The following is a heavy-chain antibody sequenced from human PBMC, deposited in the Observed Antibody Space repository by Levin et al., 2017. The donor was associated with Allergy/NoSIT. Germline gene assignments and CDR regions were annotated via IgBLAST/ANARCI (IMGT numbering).Heavy chain of an antibody. Sequence: GESLKISCAASGFSFTNAWMSWVRQAPGKGLEWVGHIKSKTDGGTTDYAAPVKGRFTISRDDSKNTLYVLMNSLKTEDTAVYYCTTGDKEWELPVDYWGEGTRVTVSA. J-gene: IGHJ4*02. D-gene: IGHD1-26*01. CDR2: IKSKTDGGTT. V-gene: IGHV3-15*01. CDR3: TTGDKEWELPVDY. CDR1: GFSFTNAW.